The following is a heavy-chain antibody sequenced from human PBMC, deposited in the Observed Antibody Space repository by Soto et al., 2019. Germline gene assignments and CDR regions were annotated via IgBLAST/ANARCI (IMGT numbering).Heavy chain of an antibody. CDR2: ISSSSSYI. CDR3: ARDGRYHTGYYYYYYYMDV. V-gene: IGHV3-21*01. D-gene: IGHD1-20*01. J-gene: IGHJ6*03. Sequence: EVQLVESGGGLVKPGGSLRLSCAASGFTFSSYSMNWVRQAPGKGLEWVSSISSSSSYIYYADSVKGRFTISRDNAKNSLYLQMNSLRAEDTAVYYCARDGRYHTGYYYYYYYMDVWGKGTTVTVSS. CDR1: GFTFSSYS.